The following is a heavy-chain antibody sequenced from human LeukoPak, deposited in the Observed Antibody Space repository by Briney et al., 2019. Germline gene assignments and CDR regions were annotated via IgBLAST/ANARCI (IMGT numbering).Heavy chain of an antibody. CDR1: GYSISSGYY. Sequence: KPSETLSPNCAVSGYSISSGYYWGWIRQPPGEGRGWIGSIYHSGSTYYNPSLKSRVTISVDTSKNQFSLKLSSVTAADTAVYYCARLITIFGVVTDDWGQGTLVTVSS. CDR3: ARLITIFGVVTDD. J-gene: IGHJ4*02. CDR2: IYHSGST. V-gene: IGHV4-38-2*01. D-gene: IGHD3-3*01.